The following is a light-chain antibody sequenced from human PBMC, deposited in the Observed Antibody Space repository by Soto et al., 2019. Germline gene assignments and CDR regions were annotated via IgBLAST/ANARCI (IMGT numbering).Light chain of an antibody. CDR2: GAS. J-gene: IGKJ1*01. CDR3: QQYGSSPET. Sequence: EIVLTQSPGTLSLSPGERATLSCRASQSVSSRLLAWYRQKSGQAPRLLIYGASSRATGIPDRFSGSGSGTDFTLTISRLEPEDFAVYYCQQYGSSPETFGQGTKVDIK. V-gene: IGKV3-20*01. CDR1: QSVSSRL.